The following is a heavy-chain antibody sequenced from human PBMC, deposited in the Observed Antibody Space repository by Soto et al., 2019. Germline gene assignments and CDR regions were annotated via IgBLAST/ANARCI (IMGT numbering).Heavy chain of an antibody. CDR1: GGSSSSYY. D-gene: IGHD2-2*01. CDR3: ARGSSTSYYYDY. Sequence: PSGTLSLTCTVCGGSSSSYYWSWIRQAPGKGLDWIGYIYYSGSTKYNPSLKSRVTMSVDTSKNQFSLELNSVTAADTAVYFCARGSSTSYYYDYWGQGTLVTVSS. CDR2: IYYSGST. J-gene: IGHJ4*02. V-gene: IGHV4-59*01.